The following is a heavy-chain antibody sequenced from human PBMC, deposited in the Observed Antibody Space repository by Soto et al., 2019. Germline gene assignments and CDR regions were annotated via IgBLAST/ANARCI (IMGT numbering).Heavy chain of an antibody. CDR3: ARRERYYGSPGWFDP. Sequence: SETLSLTCSVPGGSISSFTYYWGWIRQPPGKGLEWIGTVYYNENTYYNPSLKSRVTITVDTAKNQFSLNLRSVTAADTAMYFCARRERYYGSPGWFDPWGQGTLVTVSS. D-gene: IGHD3-10*01. CDR2: VYYNENT. CDR1: GGSISSFTYY. J-gene: IGHJ5*02. V-gene: IGHV4-39*01.